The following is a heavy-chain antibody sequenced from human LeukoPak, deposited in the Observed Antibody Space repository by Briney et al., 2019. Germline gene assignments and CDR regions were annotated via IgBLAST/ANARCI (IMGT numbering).Heavy chain of an antibody. V-gene: IGHV1-2*02. J-gene: IGHJ5*02. CDR1: GDTFTGYY. CDR3: ARPIFGYCSGGRCPRFRWFVP. D-gene: IGHD2-15*01. Sequence: ASVTVSCKASGDTFTGYYMHWVRQAPGQGLEWMGWINPNSGGTNYAQKFQGRVTMTRDTSISTAYKELSRLRSDDTAVYYCARPIFGYCSGGRCPRFRWFVPWGQGTLVTVSS. CDR2: INPNSGGT.